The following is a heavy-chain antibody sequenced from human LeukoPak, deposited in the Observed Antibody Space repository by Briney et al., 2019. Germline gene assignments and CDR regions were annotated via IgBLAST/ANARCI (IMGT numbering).Heavy chain of an antibody. D-gene: IGHD6-13*01. CDR2: VLSDATRE. J-gene: IGHJ5*02. Sequence: GGSLRLSCAASGFIFRRYAMHWVRQATGTGLKGVAVVLSDATREYYIDSVKGRITISTDNSKNTLYLQMNSLRAEDTAVYSCARGVAENGNPNYFDPWGRGTLVTVSS. CDR1: GFIFRRYA. V-gene: IGHV3-33*01. CDR3: ARGVAENGNPNYFDP.